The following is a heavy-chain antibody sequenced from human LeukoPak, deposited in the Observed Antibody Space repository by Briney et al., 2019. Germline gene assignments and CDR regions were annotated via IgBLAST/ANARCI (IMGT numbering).Heavy chain of an antibody. Sequence: SQTLSLTCAVSGGSISSGGYSWSWIRQPPGKGLEWIGYIYHSRSTYYNPSLKSRVTISVDRSKNQFSLKLSSLTAADTAVYFWAMGRRGYPFFMDGWGRGTTVIVSS. CDR3: AMGRRGYPFFMDG. CDR1: GGSISSGGYS. J-gene: IGHJ6*01. CDR2: IYHSRST. V-gene: IGHV4-30-2*01. D-gene: IGHD2-15*01.